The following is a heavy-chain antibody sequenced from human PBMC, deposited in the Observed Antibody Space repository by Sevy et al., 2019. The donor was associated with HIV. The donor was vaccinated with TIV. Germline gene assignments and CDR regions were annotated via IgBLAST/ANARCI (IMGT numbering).Heavy chain of an antibody. CDR1: GFTFSSYA. J-gene: IGHJ6*02. CDR2: ISYDGSNK. CDR3: ASSNQGYCSGGSCALYGMDV. Sequence: GGSLRLSCAASGFTFSSYAMHWVRQAPGKGLEWVEVISYDGSNKYYADSVKGRFTISRDNSKNTLYLQMNSLRAEDTAVYYCASSNQGYCSGGSCALYGMDVWGQGTTVTVSS. V-gene: IGHV3-30-3*01. D-gene: IGHD2-15*01.